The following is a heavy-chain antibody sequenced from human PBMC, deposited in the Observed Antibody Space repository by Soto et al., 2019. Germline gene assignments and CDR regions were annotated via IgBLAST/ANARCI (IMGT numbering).Heavy chain of an antibody. CDR2: MNAATDNI. CDR3: AREGAVAQNWFDP. CDR1: GFLFSDYA. V-gene: IGHV1-3*01. Sequence: ASVKVSCKVSGFLFSDYAFHWVRQAPGQGLEWMGWMNAATDNIKYSKTFEDRVAITRDTSVSTVFLELRSLRSEDSAIYYCAREGAVAQNWFDPWGQGTLVTVSS. J-gene: IGHJ5*02. D-gene: IGHD6-19*01.